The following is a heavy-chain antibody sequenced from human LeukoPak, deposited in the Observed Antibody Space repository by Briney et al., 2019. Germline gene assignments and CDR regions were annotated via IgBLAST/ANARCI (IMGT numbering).Heavy chain of an antibody. D-gene: IGHD3-22*01. V-gene: IGHV4-39*07. CDR1: GGSISSSSYY. CDR3: ARARNYYDSSGWVDY. Sequence: SETLSLTCSVSGGSISSSSYYWGWIRQPPGKGLEWIGTFHYSGSTYYNPSLKSRITISVNMSKNQFSLKLSSVTAADTAVYYCARARNYYDSSGWVDYWGQGTLVTVSS. J-gene: IGHJ4*02. CDR2: FHYSGST.